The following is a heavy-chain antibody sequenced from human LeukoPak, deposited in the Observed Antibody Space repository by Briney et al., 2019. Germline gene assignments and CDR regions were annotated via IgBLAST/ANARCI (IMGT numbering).Heavy chain of an antibody. D-gene: IGHD1-26*01. J-gene: IGHJ3*02. CDR2: IKSKTDGGTT. CDR3: CKDDSGSYFYGDPFDI. CDR1: GFTFSHAL. V-gene: IGHV3-15*01. Sequence: GGSLRLSCAASGFTFSHALMNWVRQAPGKGLEWVGRIKSKTDGGTTDYSAPVKGRFTISRDDSKNTLYLQMNSLKTEDKAMYYSCKDDSGSYFYGDPFDIWGQGTMVTVSS.